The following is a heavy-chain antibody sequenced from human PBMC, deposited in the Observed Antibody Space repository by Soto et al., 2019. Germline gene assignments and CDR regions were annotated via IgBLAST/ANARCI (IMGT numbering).Heavy chain of an antibody. CDR2: ISYDGSNK. J-gene: IGHJ4*02. D-gene: IGHD6-19*01. CDR1: GFTFSSYA. CDR3: ASGGGYSSDKWVY. Sequence: VQLVESGGGVVQPGRSLRLSCAASGFTFSSYAMHWVRQAPGKGLEWVAVISYDGSNKYYADSVKGRFTISRDNSKNTLYLQMNSLRAEDTAVYYCASGGGYSSDKWVYWGQGTLVTVSS. V-gene: IGHV3-30-3*01.